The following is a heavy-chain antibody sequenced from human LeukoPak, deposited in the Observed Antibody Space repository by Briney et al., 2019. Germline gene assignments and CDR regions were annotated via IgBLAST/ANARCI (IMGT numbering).Heavy chain of an antibody. J-gene: IGHJ4*02. V-gene: IGHV3-23*01. Sequence: GRSLRLSCAAPGIPFSSFGMHWLRQAPGKGLEWVSLISTSGRTHYADSVQGRFTISRDNSKNTLSLHMNSLRAEDTAVYYCARDLDSSGYYHVVDSWGQGALVTVSS. CDR3: ARDLDSSGYYHVVDS. D-gene: IGHD3-22*01. CDR1: GIPFSSFG. CDR2: ISTSGRT.